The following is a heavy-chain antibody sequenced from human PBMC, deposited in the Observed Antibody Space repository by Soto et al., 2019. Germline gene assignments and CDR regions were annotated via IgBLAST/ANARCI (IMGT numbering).Heavy chain of an antibody. J-gene: IGHJ4*02. CDR1: GDTFSIYT. CDR3: ARDRDNSNWPNFDF. CDR2: VIPIFDIT. V-gene: IGHV1-69*02. D-gene: IGHD6-13*01. Sequence: QVQLVQSGSEVKKPGSSVKVSCKASGDTFSIYTISWVRQAPGQGLEWMGRVIPIFDITSYTQRFQGRVXIXAXKXXTTVYMELSSLRSEDTAVYYCARDRDNSNWPNFDFWGQGTLVTVSS.